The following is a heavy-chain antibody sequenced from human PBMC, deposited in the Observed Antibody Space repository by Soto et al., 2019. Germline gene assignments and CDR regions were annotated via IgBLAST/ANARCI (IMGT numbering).Heavy chain of an antibody. CDR2: IDWDDDK. J-gene: IGHJ3*02. CDR3: ARIYRDSSSSSSTYAFDI. V-gene: IGHV2-70*01. Sequence: SGPTLVNPTQTLTLTCTFSGFSLSTSGMCVSWIRQPPGKALEWLALIDWDDDKYYSTSLRTRLTISKDTSKNQVVLTMTNMDPVDTATYYCARIYRDSSSSSSTYAFDIWGQGTMVTVSS. CDR1: GFSLSTSGMC. D-gene: IGHD6-6*01.